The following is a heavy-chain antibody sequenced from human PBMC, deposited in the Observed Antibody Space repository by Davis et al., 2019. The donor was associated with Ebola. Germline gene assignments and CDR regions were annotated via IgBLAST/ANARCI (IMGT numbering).Heavy chain of an antibody. D-gene: IGHD2/OR15-2a*01. CDR1: GFTFIGHC. V-gene: IGHV3-7*03. Sequence: PGGSLRLSCAASGFTFIGHCMSWVRQAPGKGLEWVANIKQDGSEKYYVDSVRGRFITSRNNAKNSQHLQMNSLRAEDTAVYFCVKYFNYDFEWWGQGTLVTVSS. CDR2: IKQDGSEK. CDR3: VKYFNYDFEW. J-gene: IGHJ4*02.